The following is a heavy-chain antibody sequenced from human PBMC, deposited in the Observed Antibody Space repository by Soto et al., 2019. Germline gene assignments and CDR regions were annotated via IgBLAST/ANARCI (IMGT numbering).Heavy chain of an antibody. CDR2: ISSSSSTI. J-gene: IGHJ6*02. CDR3: ARPMYSSSTYGMDV. D-gene: IGHD6-6*01. Sequence: EVQLVESGGGLVQPGGSLRLSCAASGFTFSSYSMNWVRQAPGKGLEWVSYISSSSSTIYYAASVKGRFTISRDNAKNSLYLQMNSLRDEDTSVYYCARPMYSSSTYGMDVWGQGTTVTVSS. CDR1: GFTFSSYS. V-gene: IGHV3-48*02.